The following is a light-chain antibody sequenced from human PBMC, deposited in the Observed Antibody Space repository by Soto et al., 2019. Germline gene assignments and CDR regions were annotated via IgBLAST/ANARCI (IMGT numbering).Light chain of an antibody. V-gene: IGLV1-40*01. CDR1: SSNIGAGYD. CDR3: QSYDSSLSVWV. Sequence: QSVLTQPPSVSGAPGQRVFISCTGSSSNIGAGYDVNWYQQLPGTAPKLVIYENNNRPSGVPDRFSGSKFGTSASLAIAGLQAEDEADYYCQSYDSSLSVWVFGGGTKLTVL. CDR2: ENN. J-gene: IGLJ3*02.